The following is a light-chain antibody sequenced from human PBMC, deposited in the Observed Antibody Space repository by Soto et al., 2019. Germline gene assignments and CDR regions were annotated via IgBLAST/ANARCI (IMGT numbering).Light chain of an antibody. CDR1: SSDVGVHNF. CDR2: GVT. J-gene: IGLJ3*02. CDR3: SSYTTSFTWV. Sequence: QSALTQPASVSGSPGQSISISCTGTSSDVGVHNFVSWYQQYPGKAPKVLIYGVTNRPSGVSNRISGSKSDNTASLTISGLHAEDEADYYCSSYTTSFTWVFGGGTKLTVL. V-gene: IGLV2-14*01.